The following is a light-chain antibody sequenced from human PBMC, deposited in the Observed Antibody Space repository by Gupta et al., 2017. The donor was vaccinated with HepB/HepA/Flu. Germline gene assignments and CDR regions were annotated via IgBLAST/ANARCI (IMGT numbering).Light chain of an antibody. V-gene: IGKV1-33*01. CDR3: KQYDNIPIT. CDR2: DAS. J-gene: IGKJ4*01. CDR1: QNISNY. Sequence: SRITLCPPSLSASVGDRLTLTCQASQNISNYLNWYQQKPGKAPQLLIYDASNLVTGVPSRFSGSGSGTDFTLTISRVEPEDIGTYYCKQYDNIPITFGEGTRVEIK.